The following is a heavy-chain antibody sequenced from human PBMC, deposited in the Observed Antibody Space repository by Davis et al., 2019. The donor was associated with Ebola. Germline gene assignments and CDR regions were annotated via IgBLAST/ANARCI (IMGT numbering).Heavy chain of an antibody. D-gene: IGHD1-7*01. J-gene: IGHJ4*02. CDR1: GGSFSGYY. CDR2: IHYLGNT. Sequence: MPGGSLRLSCAVYGGSFSGYYWSWIRQPPGKGLEWIGNIHYLGNTNYNPSLKSRVTISVDTSKNQFSLKLSSVTAADTAVYYCARLLRYSWNYGYFDYWGQGTLVTVSS. CDR3: ARLLRYSWNYGYFDY. V-gene: IGHV4-59*08.